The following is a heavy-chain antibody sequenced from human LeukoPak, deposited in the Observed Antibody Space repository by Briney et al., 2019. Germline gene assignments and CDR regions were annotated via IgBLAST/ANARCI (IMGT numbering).Heavy chain of an antibody. CDR1: GFTFDDHG. CDR3: ARDDYKDFGPKGNYYYGMDV. J-gene: IGHJ6*02. CDR2: INWNGGNI. V-gene: IGHV3-20*04. D-gene: IGHD3-3*01. Sequence: GGSLRLSCAASGFTFDDHGMSWVRQVPGKELEWVCGINWNGGNIGYADSVKGRFTISRDNAKNSLYLQMNSLRAEDTAVYYCARDDYKDFGPKGNYYYGMDVWGQGTAVTVSS.